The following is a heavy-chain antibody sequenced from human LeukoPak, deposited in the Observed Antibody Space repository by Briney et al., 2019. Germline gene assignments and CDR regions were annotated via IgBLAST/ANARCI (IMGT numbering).Heavy chain of an antibody. CDR3: AKAPPGAYYDSTGYN. D-gene: IGHD3-22*01. V-gene: IGHV3-23*01. J-gene: IGHJ1*01. Sequence: GGSLRLSCAASGFTFSSYAMSWLRQAPGKGLEWVSAISGSGDSTYYADSVKGRFTISRDNSKNTLYLQKNSLRAEDTAVYYCAKAPPGAYYDSTGYNWGQGALVTVSS. CDR1: GFTFSSYA. CDR2: ISGSGDST.